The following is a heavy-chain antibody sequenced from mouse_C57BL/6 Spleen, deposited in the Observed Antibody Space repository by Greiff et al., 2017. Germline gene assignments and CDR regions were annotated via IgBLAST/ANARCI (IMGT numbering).Heavy chain of an antibody. D-gene: IGHD2-3*01. J-gene: IGHJ2*01. Sequence: EVMLVESGGGLVKPGGSLKLSCAASGFTFSSYAMSWVRQTPEKRLEWVATISDGGSYTYYPDNVKGRFTISRDNAKNNLYLQMSHLKSEDTAMYYCARDDDHSFFDYWGQGTTLTVSS. CDR2: ISDGGSYT. CDR3: ARDDDHSFFDY. V-gene: IGHV5-4*01. CDR1: GFTFSSYA.